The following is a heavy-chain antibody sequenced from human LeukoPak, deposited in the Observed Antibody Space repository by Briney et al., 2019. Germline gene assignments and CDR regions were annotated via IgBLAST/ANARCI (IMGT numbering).Heavy chain of an antibody. CDR1: GYTFTSYD. Sequence: ASVKVSCKASGYTFTSYDINWVRQATGQGLEWMGWMNPNSGNTGYAQKFQGRVTITRNTSISTAYMELSSLRSEDTAVYYCARLTPVQWLRFKAFDIWGQGTMVTVSS. V-gene: IGHV1-8*03. D-gene: IGHD5-12*01. CDR3: ARLTPVQWLRFKAFDI. J-gene: IGHJ3*02. CDR2: MNPNSGNT.